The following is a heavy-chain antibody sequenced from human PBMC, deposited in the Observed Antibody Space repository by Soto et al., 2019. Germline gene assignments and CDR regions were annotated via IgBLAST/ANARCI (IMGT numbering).Heavy chain of an antibody. CDR2: IHYSGGA. CDR3: ARAYYGETRDGFYI. J-gene: IGHJ3*02. D-gene: IGHD3-10*01. V-gene: IGHV4-31*03. CDR1: GGSISSGGSY. Sequence: TLSLTCTFSGGSISSGGSYWTWVRQHPGKGLEWIAYIHYSGGAYYNPSLQSRVTISIDTSRSQFSLQLSSVTAADTAVYYCARAYYGETRDGFYIWAQGTMVTV.